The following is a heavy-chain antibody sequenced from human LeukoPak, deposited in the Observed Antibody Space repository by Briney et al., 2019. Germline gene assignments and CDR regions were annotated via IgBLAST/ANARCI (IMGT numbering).Heavy chain of an antibody. Sequence: PGGSLRLSCAASGFTFSSYSMNWVRQAPGKGLEWVSSISSSSSYIYYADSVKGRFTISRDNAKNSLYLQMNSLRSDDTAVYYCARDRPRFLSHPCFDYWGQGTLVTVSS. V-gene: IGHV3-21*01. CDR3: ARDRPRFLSHPCFDY. CDR2: ISSSSSYI. D-gene: IGHD3-3*01. J-gene: IGHJ4*02. CDR1: GFTFSSYS.